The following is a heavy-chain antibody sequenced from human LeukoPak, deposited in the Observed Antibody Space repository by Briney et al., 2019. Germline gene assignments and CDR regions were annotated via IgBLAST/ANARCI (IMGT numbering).Heavy chain of an antibody. Sequence: PGGSLRLSCAASGFTFSDYYMSWIRQAPGKGLEWVSYISSSGSTIYYADSVKGRFTISRDNSKNTLHLQMNSLRAEDTAVYYCAKERRDGYNFDFDYWGQGTLVTVSS. CDR1: GFTFSDYY. V-gene: IGHV3-11*01. CDR2: ISSSGSTI. CDR3: AKERRDGYNFDFDY. D-gene: IGHD5-24*01. J-gene: IGHJ4*02.